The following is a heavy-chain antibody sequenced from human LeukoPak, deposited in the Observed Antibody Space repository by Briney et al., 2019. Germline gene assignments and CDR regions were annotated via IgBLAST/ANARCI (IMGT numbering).Heavy chain of an antibody. D-gene: IGHD6-19*01. J-gene: IGHJ4*02. CDR1: GGSFSGYY. V-gene: IGHV4-34*01. Sequence: SETLSPTCAVYGGSFSGYYWSWIRQPPGKGLEWIGEINHSGSTNYNPSLKSRVTISVDTSKNQFSLKLSSVTAADTAVYYCARGMKYVAGIDYWGQGTLVTVSS. CDR3: ARGMKYVAGIDY. CDR2: INHSGST.